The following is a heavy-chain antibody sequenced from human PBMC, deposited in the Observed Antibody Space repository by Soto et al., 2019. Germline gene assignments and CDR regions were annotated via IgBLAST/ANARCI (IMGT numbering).Heavy chain of an antibody. CDR2: IYHSGST. V-gene: IGHV4-34*01. J-gene: IGHJ4*02. CDR1: GGSFSGYY. Sequence: SETLSLTCAVYGGSFSGYYWSWIRQPPGKGLEWIGYIYHSGSTYYNPSLKSRVTISVDRSKNQSSLKLSSVTAADTAVYYCARGMVRDRFDYWGQGTLVTVSS. D-gene: IGHD3-10*01. CDR3: ARGMVRDRFDY.